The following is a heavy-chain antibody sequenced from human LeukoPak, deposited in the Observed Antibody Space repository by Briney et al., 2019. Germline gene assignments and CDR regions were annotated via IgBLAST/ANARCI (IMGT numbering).Heavy chain of an antibody. J-gene: IGHJ6*02. Sequence: GESLKISCKGSGYSFTNYWIGWVRQMPGKGLEWMGIIYPGDSDPTYSPSFQGQVTISADKSISTAFLQWSSLKASDTAMYYCARQVDYYDSSGYHHYYGMDVWGQGTTVTVSS. CDR1: GYSFTNYW. CDR3: ARQVDYYDSSGYHHYYGMDV. CDR2: IYPGDSDP. V-gene: IGHV5-51*01. D-gene: IGHD3-22*01.